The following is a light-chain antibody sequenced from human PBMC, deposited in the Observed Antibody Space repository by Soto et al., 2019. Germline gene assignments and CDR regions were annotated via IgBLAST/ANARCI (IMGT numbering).Light chain of an antibody. CDR3: QQYGSSPFT. V-gene: IGKV3-20*01. Sequence: EIVLTQSPGTLSLSQGERATLSCRASQSVSSSHLAWYQQKTGQAPRLLIYGGSSRATGIPDRFSGSGSGTDFTLTISRLEPEVFAVYYCQQYGSSPFTFGPGTKVDIK. CDR2: GGS. J-gene: IGKJ3*01. CDR1: QSVSSSH.